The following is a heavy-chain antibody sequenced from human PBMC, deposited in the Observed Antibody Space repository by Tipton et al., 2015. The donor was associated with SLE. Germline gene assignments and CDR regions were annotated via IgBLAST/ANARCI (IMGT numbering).Heavy chain of an antibody. CDR1: GGSFSGYY. J-gene: IGHJ4*02. CDR2: INHSGST. CDR3: ARRPSVAAAGAFDY. V-gene: IGHV4-34*01. Sequence: LRLSCAVYGGSFSGYYWSWIRQPPGKGLEWIGEINHSGSTNYNPSLKSRVTISVDTSKNQFSLKLGSVTAADTAVYYCARRPSVAAAGAFDYWGQGTLVTVSS. D-gene: IGHD6-13*01.